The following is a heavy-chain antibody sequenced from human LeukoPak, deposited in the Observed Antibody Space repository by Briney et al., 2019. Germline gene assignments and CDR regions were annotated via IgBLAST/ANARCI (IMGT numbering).Heavy chain of an antibody. CDR2: IIPIFGTA. J-gene: IGHJ1*01. D-gene: IGHD3-22*01. CDR1: GGTFSSYA. CDR3: ARPGGDYDSSGYYFYFQH. V-gene: IGHV1-69*13. Sequence: SVKVSCKASGGTFSSYAISWVRQAPGQGLEWMGGIIPIFGTANYAQKFQGRVTITADESTSTAYMELSSLRSEDTAVYYCARPGGDYDSSGYYFYFQHWGQGTLVTVSS.